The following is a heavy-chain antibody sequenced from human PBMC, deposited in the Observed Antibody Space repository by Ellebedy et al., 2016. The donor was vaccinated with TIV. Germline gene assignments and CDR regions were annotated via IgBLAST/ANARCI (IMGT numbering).Heavy chain of an antibody. CDR3: AKYSSNWYIGYGMDV. Sequence: GGSLRLSXAASGFTFSSYAMSWVRQAPGKGLEWVSAISGSGGSTYYADSVKGRFTISRDNSKNTLYLQMNSLRAEDTAVYYCAKYSSNWYIGYGMDVWGQGTTVTVSS. J-gene: IGHJ6*02. CDR2: ISGSGGST. V-gene: IGHV3-23*01. CDR1: GFTFSSYA. D-gene: IGHD6-13*01.